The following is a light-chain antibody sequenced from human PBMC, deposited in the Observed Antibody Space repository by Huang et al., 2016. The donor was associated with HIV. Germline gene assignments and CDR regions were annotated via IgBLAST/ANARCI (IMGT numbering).Light chain of an antibody. CDR3: LQHHGYPRT. J-gene: IGKJ1*01. CDR1: QGIANY. V-gene: IGKV1-17*03. CDR2: GAS. Sequence: DIQLTQSPSAMSASVGDRVSITCRASQGIANYLAWFQQKPGGAPKRLIYGASSLQSGVPSRFSGSGSGKKFTLTISRLQPEEFATYYCLQHHGYPRTFGQGTRV.